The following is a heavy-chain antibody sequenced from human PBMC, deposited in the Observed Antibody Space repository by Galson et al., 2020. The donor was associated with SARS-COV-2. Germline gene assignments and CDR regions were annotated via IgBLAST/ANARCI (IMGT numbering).Heavy chain of an antibody. D-gene: IGHD3-22*01. Sequence: GGSLRLSCAASGFTFSSYSMNWVRQAPGKGLEWVSSISSSSSYIYYADSVKGRFTISRDNAKNSLYLQMNSLRAEDTAVYYCARDARYYYDSSGYYFHDYWGQGTLVTVSS. CDR2: ISSSSSYI. J-gene: IGHJ4*02. V-gene: IGHV3-21*01. CDR3: ARDARYYYDSSGYYFHDY. CDR1: GFTFSSYS.